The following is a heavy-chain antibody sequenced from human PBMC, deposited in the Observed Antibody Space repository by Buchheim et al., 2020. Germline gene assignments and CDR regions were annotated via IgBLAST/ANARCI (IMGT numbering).Heavy chain of an antibody. Sequence: VQLVESGGGVVQPGRSLRLSCAASGFTFSSYTMNWVRQAPGKGLEWVSGIIGSGGDTYYADSVKGRFTISRDNSKTTLYLQMNSLRAEDTAVYYCAKPFSSSGWGYYNYAMDVWGQGTT. CDR2: IIGSGGDT. J-gene: IGHJ6*02. CDR1: GFTFSSYT. CDR3: AKPFSSSGWGYYNYAMDV. V-gene: IGHV3-23*04. D-gene: IGHD6-19*01.